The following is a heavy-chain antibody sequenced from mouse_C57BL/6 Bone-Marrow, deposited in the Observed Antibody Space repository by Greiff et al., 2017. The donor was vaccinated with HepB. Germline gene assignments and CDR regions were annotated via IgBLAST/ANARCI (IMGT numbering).Heavy chain of an antibody. D-gene: IGHD1-1*01. CDR2: FYPGSGSI. J-gene: IGHJ1*03. V-gene: IGHV1-62-2*01. Sequence: QVQLQQSGAELVKPGASVKLSCKASGYTFTEYTIHWVKQRSGQGLEWIGWFYPGSGSIKYNEKFKDKATLTADKSSSTVYMELSRVTSEDSAVYFCARHEENLLRLRDWYFDVWGTGTTVTVSS. CDR3: ARHEENLLRLRDWYFDV. CDR1: GYTFTEYT.